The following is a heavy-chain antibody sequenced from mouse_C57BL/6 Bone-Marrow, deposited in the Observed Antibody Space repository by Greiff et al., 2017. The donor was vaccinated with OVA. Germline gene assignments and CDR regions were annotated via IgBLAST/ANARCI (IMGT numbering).Heavy chain of an antibody. V-gene: IGHV1-50*01. Sequence: QVQLKQPGAEFVKPGASVKLSCKASGYTFTIYYIQWIKQRPGQGLEWIGEIDPSDSYTNYNQKFKGKATLTVDTSSSTAYMQLSSLKSEDSAVYYCGSWDFAYWGQGTLVTVSA. J-gene: IGHJ3*01. CDR1: GYTFTIYY. CDR3: GSWDFAY. CDR2: IDPSDSYT. D-gene: IGHD1-1*01.